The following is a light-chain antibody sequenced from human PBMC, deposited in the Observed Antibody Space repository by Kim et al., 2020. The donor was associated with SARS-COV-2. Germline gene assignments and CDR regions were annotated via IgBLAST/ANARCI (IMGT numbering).Light chain of an antibody. Sequence: GQSLTISSTGTSSDVGGYNYGSWYQQHPGKAPKLMIYDVSNRPSGVSNRFSGSKSGNTASLTISGLQAEDEADYYCSSYTSSSPYVFGTGTKVTVL. V-gene: IGLV2-14*03. CDR3: SSYTSSSPYV. CDR1: SSDVGGYNY. J-gene: IGLJ1*01. CDR2: DVS.